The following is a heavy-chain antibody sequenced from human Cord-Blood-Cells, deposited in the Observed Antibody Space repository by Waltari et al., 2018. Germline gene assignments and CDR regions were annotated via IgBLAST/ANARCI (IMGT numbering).Heavy chain of an antibody. J-gene: IGHJ4*02. CDR1: GFTFSSYA. Sequence: EVQLLESGGGLVQPGGSLRLSCAASGFTFSSYAMSWVRQAQGRGLEWVSAISGSGGRKYCADSVKCQFTISRDNSENTLYLQMNSLRAEDTAVYYCAKEDGYYESSGYYYYWGQGTLVTVSS. D-gene: IGHD3-22*01. CDR3: AKEDGYYESSGYYYY. V-gene: IGHV3-23*01. CDR2: ISGSGGRK.